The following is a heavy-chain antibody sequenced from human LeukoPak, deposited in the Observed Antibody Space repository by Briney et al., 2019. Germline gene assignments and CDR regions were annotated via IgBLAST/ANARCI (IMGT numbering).Heavy chain of an antibody. J-gene: IGHJ6*03. CDR2: IIPIFGTA. Sequence: GASVKVSCKASGGTFSSYAISWVRQAPGQGLEWMGGIIPIFGTANYAQKFQGRVTITADESTSTAYMELSSLRSEDTAVYYCARFKPLYGSGSLNGEYYYMDVWGKGTTVTISS. CDR3: ARFKPLYGSGSLNGEYYYMDV. D-gene: IGHD3-10*01. CDR1: GGTFSSYA. V-gene: IGHV1-69*13.